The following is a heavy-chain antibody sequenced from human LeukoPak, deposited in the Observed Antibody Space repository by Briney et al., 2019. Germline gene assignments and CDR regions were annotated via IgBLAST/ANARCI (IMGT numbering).Heavy chain of an antibody. V-gene: IGHV3-21*01. J-gene: IGHJ6*03. D-gene: IGHD1-26*01. CDR3: ARDPYSGNYGDYYYYYMDV. CDR1: GFSFSTYN. Sequence: GESLRLSCAASGFSFSTYNMNWVRQAPGKGLEWVSSITSSSSYIYYADSVKGRFTISRDNAKTSLYLQMNSLRDEDTAVYYCARDPYSGNYGDYYYYYMDVWGKGTTVTISS. CDR2: ITSSSSYI.